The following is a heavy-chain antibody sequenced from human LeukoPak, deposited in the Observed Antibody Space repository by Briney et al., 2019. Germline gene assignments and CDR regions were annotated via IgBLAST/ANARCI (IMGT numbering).Heavy chain of an antibody. CDR1: GFTFSSYG. D-gene: IGHD1-26*01. Sequence: PGGSLRLSCAASGFTFSSYGMHWVRQAPGKGLEWVAVISYDGNNKYYADSVKGRFTISRDNSKNTLYLQMNSLRAEDTAVYYCAKGDSGSYLLDYWGQGTLVTVSS. V-gene: IGHV3-30*18. CDR3: AKGDSGSYLLDY. CDR2: ISYDGNNK. J-gene: IGHJ4*02.